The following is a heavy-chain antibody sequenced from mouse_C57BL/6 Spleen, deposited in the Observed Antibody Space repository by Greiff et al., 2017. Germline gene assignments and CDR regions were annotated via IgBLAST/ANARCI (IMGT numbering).Heavy chain of an antibody. J-gene: IGHJ1*03. D-gene: IGHD1-1*01. Sequence: EVMLVESGGGLVQPGGSLKLSCAASGFTFSDYGMAWVRQAPRKGPEWVAFISNLAYSIYYADTVTGRFTISRENAKNTLYLEMSSLRSEDTAMYYCARHVGSWYFDVWGTGTTVTVSS. CDR3: ARHVGSWYFDV. CDR2: ISNLAYSI. V-gene: IGHV5-15*01. CDR1: GFTFSDYG.